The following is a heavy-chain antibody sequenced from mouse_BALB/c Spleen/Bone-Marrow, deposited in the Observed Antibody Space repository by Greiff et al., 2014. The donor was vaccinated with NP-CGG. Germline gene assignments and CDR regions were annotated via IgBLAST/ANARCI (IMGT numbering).Heavy chain of an antibody. CDR2: INPSSGHT. CDR1: GYTFTSYT. Sequence: QVQLKESGAELARPGASVKMSCRASGYTFTSYTMHWVKQRPGQGLEWIGYINPSSGHTNYNQKFKDKATLTADKSSSTAYMQLSSLTSEDSAVYYCARYRYDWYFDVWGAGTTVTVSS. CDR3: ARYRYDWYFDV. V-gene: IGHV1-4*01. J-gene: IGHJ1*01. D-gene: IGHD2-14*01.